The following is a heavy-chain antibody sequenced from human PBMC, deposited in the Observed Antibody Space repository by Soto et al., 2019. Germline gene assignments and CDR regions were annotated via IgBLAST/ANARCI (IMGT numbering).Heavy chain of an antibody. Sequence: GGSLRLSCAASGFTFSSYAMHWVRQAPGKGLEWVAVISYGGGNKYYADSVKGRFTISRDNSKNTLYLQMNSLRAEDTAVYYCAKGWDILATPIDYWGQGTLVTVSS. CDR3: AKGWDILATPIDY. CDR2: ISYGGGNK. J-gene: IGHJ4*02. V-gene: IGHV3-30*04. CDR1: GFTFSSYA. D-gene: IGHD5-12*01.